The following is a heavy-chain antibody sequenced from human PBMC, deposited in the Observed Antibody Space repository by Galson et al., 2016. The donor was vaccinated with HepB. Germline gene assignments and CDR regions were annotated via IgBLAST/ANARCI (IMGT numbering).Heavy chain of an antibody. J-gene: IGHJ6*02. CDR2: IYYSGSA. CDR1: GGSINYRY. Sequence: ETLSLTCIVSGGSINYRYWSWTRRPPGKGLEWIGYIYYSGSANYNPSLKSRVTISVDTSKKQISLKLSSVTAADTAVYYCARGDVVLYGMDVWGQGTTVTVSS. CDR3: ARGDVVLYGMDV. D-gene: IGHD5-24*01. V-gene: IGHV4-59*11.